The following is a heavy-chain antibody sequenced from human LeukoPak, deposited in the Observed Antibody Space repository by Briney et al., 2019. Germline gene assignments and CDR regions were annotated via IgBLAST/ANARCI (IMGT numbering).Heavy chain of an antibody. Sequence: PGGSLRLSYAASGFTFSSYAMSWVRQAPGKGLEWVSAISGSGGSTYYADSVKGRFTISRDNSKNTLYLQMNSLRAEDTAVYYCANGMIRGVSGYWGQGTLVTVSS. D-gene: IGHD3-10*01. CDR3: ANGMIRGVSGY. V-gene: IGHV3-23*01. CDR2: ISGSGGST. CDR1: GFTFSSYA. J-gene: IGHJ4*02.